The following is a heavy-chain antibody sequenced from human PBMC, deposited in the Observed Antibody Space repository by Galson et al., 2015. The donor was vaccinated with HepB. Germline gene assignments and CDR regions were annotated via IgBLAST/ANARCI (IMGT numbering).Heavy chain of an antibody. CDR3: AREGVTLVRGVTLAAADDAFDV. Sequence: SLRLSSAASGFTFSSYEMNWVRQAPGKGLEWVSYIGGSGSPIFYADSVKGRFTISRDNAKNSLYLQMSSLRAEDTAVYYCAREGVTLVRGVTLAAADDAFDVWGQGTMVIVSS. CDR1: GFTFSSYE. D-gene: IGHD3-10*01. J-gene: IGHJ3*01. V-gene: IGHV3-48*03. CDR2: IGGSGSPI.